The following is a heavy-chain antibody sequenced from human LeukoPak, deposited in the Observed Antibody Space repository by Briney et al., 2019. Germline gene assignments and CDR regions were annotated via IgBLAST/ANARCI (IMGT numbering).Heavy chain of an antibody. CDR2: IYTSGST. CDR3: AKDYIVVVTATNYFDY. V-gene: IGHV4-4*07. Sequence: PSETLSLTCTVSGGSISSYYWSWIRQPAGKGLEWIGRIYTSGSTNYNPSLKSRVTISVDTSKNQFSLKLSSVTAADTAVYYCAKDYIVVVTATNYFDYWGQGTLVTVSS. CDR1: GGSISSYY. J-gene: IGHJ4*02. D-gene: IGHD2-21*02.